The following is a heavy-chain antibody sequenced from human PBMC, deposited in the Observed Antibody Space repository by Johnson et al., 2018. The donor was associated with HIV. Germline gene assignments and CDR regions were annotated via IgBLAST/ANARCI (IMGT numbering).Heavy chain of an antibody. CDR2: LSYDGSTK. Sequence: QMLLVESGGGVVQPGRSLGLSCAASGFSFSSYAMHWVRQAPGKGLEWVASLSYDGSTKDYADSVKGRFTISRDNSKNTLYLQMNSLRAEDTAVYYCARDRDSGYDYPGAFDIWGQGTMVTVSS. CDR3: ARDRDSGYDYPGAFDI. D-gene: IGHD5-12*01. V-gene: IGHV3-30*14. CDR1: GFSFSSYA. J-gene: IGHJ3*02.